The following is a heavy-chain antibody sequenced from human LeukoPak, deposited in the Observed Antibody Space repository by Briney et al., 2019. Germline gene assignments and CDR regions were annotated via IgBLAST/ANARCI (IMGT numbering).Heavy chain of an antibody. J-gene: IGHJ3*02. CDR3: ARGAHDAFDI. CDR2: ISYDGSNK. Sequence: PGGALRLSCAASGFTLSSYGMHWVRQAPGKGLEWVAVISYDGSNKYYADSVKSRFTISRDNSKNTLYLQMNSLRAEDTAVYYCARGAHDAFDIWGQGTMVTVSS. V-gene: IGHV3-30*03. CDR1: GFTLSSYG.